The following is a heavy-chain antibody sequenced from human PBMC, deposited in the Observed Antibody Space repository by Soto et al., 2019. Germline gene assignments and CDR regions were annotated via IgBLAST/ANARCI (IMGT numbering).Heavy chain of an antibody. Sequence: EVQLLESGGGLVQPGGSLRLSCAASGFTFSNYAMSWVRQAPGKGLEWVSGISGSGGSTYYADSVKGRFTISRDNSKNTLYLQMNSLRAEDTAVYYCAKDRTPSLGYSGYECFDYWGQGTLVTVSS. CDR3: AKDRTPSLGYSGYECFDY. CDR2: ISGSGGST. J-gene: IGHJ4*02. CDR1: GFTFSNYA. D-gene: IGHD5-12*01. V-gene: IGHV3-23*01.